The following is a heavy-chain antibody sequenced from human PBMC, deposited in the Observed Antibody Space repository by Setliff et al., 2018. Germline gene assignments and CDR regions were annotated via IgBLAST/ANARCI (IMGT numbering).Heavy chain of an antibody. D-gene: IGHD1-26*01. J-gene: IGHJ4*02. V-gene: IGHV4-61*02. CDR1: GGAISSGTYY. CDR2: LHTSGSI. CDR3: ARDNTMVGATDY. Sequence: SETLSLTCTVSGGAISSGTYYWSWIRQPAGKGLEWIGRLHTSGSIDSNPSLKSRVTISVDTAKNQFSLRLRSVTAADPAVFFCARDNTMVGATDYWGLGTLVTVSS.